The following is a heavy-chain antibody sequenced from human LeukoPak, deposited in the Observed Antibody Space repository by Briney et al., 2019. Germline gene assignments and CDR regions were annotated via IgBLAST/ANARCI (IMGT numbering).Heavy chain of an antibody. Sequence: GGSLRLSCAASGFTFSSYEMNWVRQAPGKGRKGVSYISSSGSTIYYADSVKGRFTISRDNAKNSLYLQMNSLRAEDTAVYYCAREVPTFPYYYYRMDVWAQGTTVTVSS. J-gene: IGHJ6*02. D-gene: IGHD2/OR15-2a*01. CDR2: ISSSGSTI. CDR3: AREVPTFPYYYYRMDV. CDR1: GFTFSSYE. V-gene: IGHV3-48*03.